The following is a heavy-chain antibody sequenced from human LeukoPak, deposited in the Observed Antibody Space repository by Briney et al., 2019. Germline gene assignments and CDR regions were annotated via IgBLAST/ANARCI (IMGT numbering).Heavy chain of an antibody. CDR2: IYYSGRT. J-gene: IGHJ1*01. CDR1: GGSISSYY. Sequence: PSETLSLTCTVSGGSISSYYWSWIRQPPGKGLEYIGYIYYSGRTNYNPSLKSRVTISVDTSKNQFSLNMNSVTAADTVMYYCATASYGSIWYNAENAECFHHWGQGTLVTVSS. D-gene: IGHD6-13*01. CDR3: ATASYGSIWYNAENAECFHH. V-gene: IGHV4-59*01.